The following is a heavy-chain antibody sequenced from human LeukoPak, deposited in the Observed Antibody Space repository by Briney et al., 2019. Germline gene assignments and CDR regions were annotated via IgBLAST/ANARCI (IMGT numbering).Heavy chain of an antibody. Sequence: PSETLSLTCTVSGGSISSYYWSWIRQPPGQGLEWIGYIYYSGSTNYNPSLKSRVTISVDTSKNPFSLKLSSVTAADTAVYYCARKIQTGTAFDYWGQGTLVTVSS. CDR1: GGSISSYY. J-gene: IGHJ4*02. CDR2: IYYSGST. V-gene: IGHV4-59*01. CDR3: ARKIQTGTAFDY. D-gene: IGHD1-1*01.